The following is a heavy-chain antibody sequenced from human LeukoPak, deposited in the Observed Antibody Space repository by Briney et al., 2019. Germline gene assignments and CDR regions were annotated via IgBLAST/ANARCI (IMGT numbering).Heavy chain of an antibody. CDR3: ARSIVVVPAAKYYFDY. Sequence: SGTLSLTCAVSGGSISSSNWWSWVRQPPGKGLEWIGEIYHSGSTNYNPSLKSRVTISVDTSKNQFSLKLSSVTAADTAVYYCARSIVVVPAAKYYFDYWGQGTLVTVSS. CDR1: GGSISSSNW. CDR2: IYHSGST. D-gene: IGHD2-2*01. V-gene: IGHV4-4*02. J-gene: IGHJ4*02.